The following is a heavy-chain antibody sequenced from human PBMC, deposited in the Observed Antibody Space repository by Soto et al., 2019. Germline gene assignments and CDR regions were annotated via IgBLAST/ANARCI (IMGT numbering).Heavy chain of an antibody. D-gene: IGHD3-10*01. CDR3: AARKKNYSYGSGSYYNGIWFDP. J-gene: IGHJ5*02. V-gene: IGHV4-34*01. CDR1: GGSFSGYY. CDR2: INHSGST. Sequence: PSETLSLTCAVYGGSFSGYYWSWIRQPPGKGLEWIGEINHSGSTNYNPSLKSRVTISVDTSKNQFSLKLSSVTAADTAVYYCAARKKNYSYGSGSYYNGIWFDPWGQGTLVTVYS.